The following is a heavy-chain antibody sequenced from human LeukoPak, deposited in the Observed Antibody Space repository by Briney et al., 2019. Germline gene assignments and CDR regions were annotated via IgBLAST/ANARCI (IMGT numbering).Heavy chain of an antibody. Sequence: PGEPLKISCKCSGYSFTSYWIGWVRQLHGKGLGWMGIIYPGDSATRYRPSFQGQVTISADKSISTGYLQWSSLKASDTAMYYCARTVRDLGGFDYWGQGTLVTVSS. V-gene: IGHV5-51*01. J-gene: IGHJ4*02. CDR2: IYPGDSAT. D-gene: IGHD3-16*01. CDR3: ARTVRDLGGFDY. CDR1: GYSFTSYW.